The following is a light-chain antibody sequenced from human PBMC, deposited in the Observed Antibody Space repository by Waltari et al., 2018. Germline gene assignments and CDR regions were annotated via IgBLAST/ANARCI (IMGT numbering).Light chain of an antibody. CDR1: SSDGSEARF. Sequence: QSALTQPASVSVSPGQSVTISCTGVSSDGSEARFISWFRQHPGKAPKLILYDVSNRSSDISNRFSGYKSGNTASLTISRLQADDEADYFCSYYPDTHTPVVFGGGTKLTVL. J-gene: IGLJ2*01. V-gene: IGLV2-14*03. CDR2: DVS. CDR3: SYYPDTHTPVV.